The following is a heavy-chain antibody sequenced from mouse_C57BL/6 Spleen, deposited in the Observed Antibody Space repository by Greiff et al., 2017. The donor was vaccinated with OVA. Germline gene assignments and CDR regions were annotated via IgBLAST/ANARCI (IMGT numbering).Heavy chain of an antibody. Sequence: VQLQQSGAELVKPGASVKLSCTASGFNIKDYYMHWVKQRTEQGLEWIGRIDPEDGETKYAPKFQGKATITADTSTNTAYLQLSSLTSEDTAVYYCTTSFITTVVAPDYWGQGTTLTVSS. CDR1: GFNIKDYY. CDR2: IDPEDGET. D-gene: IGHD1-1*01. CDR3: TTSFITTVVAPDY. J-gene: IGHJ2*01. V-gene: IGHV14-2*01.